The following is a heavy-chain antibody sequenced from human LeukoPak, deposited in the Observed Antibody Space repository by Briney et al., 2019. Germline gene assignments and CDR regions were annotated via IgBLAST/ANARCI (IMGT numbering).Heavy chain of an antibody. CDR3: AKDGGRDGYNFGFDY. D-gene: IGHD5-24*01. Sequence: GGSLRLSCAASGFTFSSYSMNWVRQAPGKGLEWVSGISGSGGSTYYADSVKGRFTISRDNSKNTLYLQMNSLRAEDTAVYYCAKDGGRDGYNFGFDYWGQGTLVTVSS. J-gene: IGHJ4*02. V-gene: IGHV3-23*01. CDR2: ISGSGGST. CDR1: GFTFSSYS.